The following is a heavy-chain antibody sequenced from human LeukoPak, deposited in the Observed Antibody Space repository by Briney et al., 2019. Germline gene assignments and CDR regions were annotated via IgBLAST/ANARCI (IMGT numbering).Heavy chain of an antibody. J-gene: IGHJ3*02. V-gene: IGHV3-9*01. D-gene: IGHD1-26*01. CDR2: INWNSGSI. CDR3: AKDMMAIVGGTTSAFDM. CDR1: GFSFDDYA. Sequence: GGSLRLSCAASGFSFDDYAMHWVRQAPGKGLEWVSGINWNSGSIDYAESVKGRFTISRDNAKNSLYLQMNSLRAEDTALYYCAKDMMAIVGGTTSAFDMWGQGTMVTVSS.